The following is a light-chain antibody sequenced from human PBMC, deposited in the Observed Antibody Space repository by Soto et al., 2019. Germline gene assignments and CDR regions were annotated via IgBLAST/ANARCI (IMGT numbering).Light chain of an antibody. CDR3: QQYDRWPMT. CDR2: RAS. CDR1: YTVGSN. Sequence: MVMTQSPDTLSVSSGERAPLSCRASYTVGSNLAWYQQKPGQAPRLLIYRASTRASGIAARFSGSGSGTEFTLTIASLQSEDFAVYYCQQYDRWPMTFGQGTRLEIK. J-gene: IGKJ5*01. V-gene: IGKV3-15*01.